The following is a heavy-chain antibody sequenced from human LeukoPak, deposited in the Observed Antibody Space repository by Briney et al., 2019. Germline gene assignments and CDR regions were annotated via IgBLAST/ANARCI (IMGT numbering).Heavy chain of an antibody. CDR2: IIPIFGTA. CDR1: GGTFSSYA. D-gene: IGHD1-26*01. Sequence: GASVKVSCKASGGTFSSYAISWVRQAPGQGLEWMGGIIPIFGTANYAQKFQGRVTITADESTSTAYMELSSLRSDDTAVYYCARDSVLVSSYFDYWGQGTLVTVSS. J-gene: IGHJ4*02. V-gene: IGHV1-69*13. CDR3: ARDSVLVSSYFDY.